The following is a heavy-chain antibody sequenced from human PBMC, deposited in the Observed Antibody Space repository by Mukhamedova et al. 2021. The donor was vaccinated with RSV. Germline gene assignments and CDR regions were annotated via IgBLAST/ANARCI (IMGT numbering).Heavy chain of an antibody. D-gene: IGHD1-26*01. V-gene: IGHV3-30*01. Sequence: VAVISYDGSNKYYADSVKGRFIISRDNSKNTLYLQMNSLRAEDTAVYYCARDQSAVGAGPFDYWGQGTLVTVSS. CDR2: ISYDGSNK. CDR3: ARDQSAVGAGPFDY. J-gene: IGHJ4*02.